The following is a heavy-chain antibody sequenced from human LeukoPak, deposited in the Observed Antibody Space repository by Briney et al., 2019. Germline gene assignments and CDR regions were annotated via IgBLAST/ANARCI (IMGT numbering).Heavy chain of an antibody. V-gene: IGHV1-2*02. D-gene: IGHD3-3*01. J-gene: IGHJ4*02. CDR2: INPNDGDT. CDR1: GYTFTDYY. Sequence: ASVKVSCKASGYTFTDYYMHWVRQAPGQGFEWMGWINPNDGDTNYAQKFQGRVTMTRDTSISTAYMELSRLRSDDTAVYYCARELRFLEWLLIDYWGQGTLVTVSS. CDR3: ARELRFLEWLLIDY.